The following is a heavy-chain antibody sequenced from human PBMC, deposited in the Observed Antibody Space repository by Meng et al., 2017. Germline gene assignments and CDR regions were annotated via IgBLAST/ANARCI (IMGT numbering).Heavy chain of an antibody. Sequence: ASVKVSCKASGYTFTSYCISWVRQAPGQGLEWMGWISDYNGNTNYAQKLQGRVTMTTDTSTSTAYMELRSLRSDDTAVYYCARGQVRAGRWLQPHGECDYWGQGTLVTVSS. CDR1: GYTFTSYC. CDR3: ARGQVRAGRWLQPHGECDY. J-gene: IGHJ4*02. D-gene: IGHD5-24*01. CDR2: ISDYNGNT. V-gene: IGHV1-18*01.